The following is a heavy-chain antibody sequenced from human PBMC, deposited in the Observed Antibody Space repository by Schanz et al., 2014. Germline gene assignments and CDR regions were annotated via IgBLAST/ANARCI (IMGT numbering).Heavy chain of an antibody. CDR1: GFTFRSYS. D-gene: IGHD2-2*02. Sequence: EVQLLESGGTVVQPGGSLRLSCAASGFTFRSYSMNWVRQAPGKGLEWISYISSTSRATYYADSVKGRFTISRDNAKNSLFLQMNSLRAEDTAVYYCAGGEYQLLYVNWGQGTLVTVSS. V-gene: IGHV3-48*01. CDR2: ISSTSRAT. J-gene: IGHJ4*02. CDR3: AGGEYQLLYVN.